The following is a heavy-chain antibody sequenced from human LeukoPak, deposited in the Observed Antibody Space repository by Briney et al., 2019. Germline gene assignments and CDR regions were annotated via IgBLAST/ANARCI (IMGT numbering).Heavy chain of an antibody. J-gene: IGHJ6*02. D-gene: IGHD3-9*01. CDR3: ARDPLYDILTGYYRWEYYSGMDV. CDR2: ISAYNGKT. CDR1: VYTFTRYR. V-gene: IGHV1-18*01. Sequence: ASVNVAFKPSVYTFTRYRISWLRQAPGQARDWMEWISAYNGKTHYAETFQGRVTMTTDPSTSPASMELRSLRSDDTAVYYCARDPLYDILTGYYRWEYYSGMDVWGQGNTVTVSS.